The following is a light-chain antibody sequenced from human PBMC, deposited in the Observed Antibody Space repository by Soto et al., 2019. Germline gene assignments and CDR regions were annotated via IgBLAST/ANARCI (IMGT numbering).Light chain of an antibody. V-gene: IGKV1-27*01. CDR3: QKDNSAPWT. CDR2: AAS. CDR1: QGISNY. J-gene: IGKJ1*01. Sequence: DIQMTQSPSSLSASVGDRVTITCRASQGISNYLAWYQQKPGKVPKLLLYAASTLHSGAPSGFSGSGSGTDFTLTISVLQPEDVATYYYQKDNSAPWTFGQGTKVEIK.